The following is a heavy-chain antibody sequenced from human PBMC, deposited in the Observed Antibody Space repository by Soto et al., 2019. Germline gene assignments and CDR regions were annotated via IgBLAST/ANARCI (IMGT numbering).Heavy chain of an antibody. V-gene: IGHV1-2*02. J-gene: IGHJ4*01. CDR2: MNPNSGGT. D-gene: IGHD6-13*01. CDR1: GYTFSGYF. Sequence: VQMVQSGADVKKPGASVKVSCKTSGYTFSGYFMHWLRQATGQGLEWMGWMNPNSGGTDYAQNFQGRVSMTWDTSISTAYMELSRLRYDDTAIYYCARAYYSSSWRVFDYWGHGTLV. CDR3: ARAYYSSSWRVFDY.